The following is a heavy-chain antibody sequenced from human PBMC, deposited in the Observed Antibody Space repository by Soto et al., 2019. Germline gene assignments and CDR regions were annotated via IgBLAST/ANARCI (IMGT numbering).Heavy chain of an antibody. J-gene: IGHJ4*02. D-gene: IGHD3-10*01. CDR1: GYTFTGYY. CDR3: VVLLWFGELWPY. CDR2: INPNSGGT. V-gene: IGHV1-2*02. Sequence: ASVKVSCKASGYTFTGYYMHWVRQAPGQGLEWMGWINPNSGGTNYAQKFQGRVTMTRDTSISTAYMELSRLRSDDTAVYYCVVLLWFGELWPYWGQGTLVTVSS.